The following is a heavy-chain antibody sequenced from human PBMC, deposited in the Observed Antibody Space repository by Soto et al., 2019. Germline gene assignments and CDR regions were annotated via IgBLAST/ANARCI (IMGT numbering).Heavy chain of an antibody. CDR2: IYYSGST. D-gene: IGHD3-10*01. CDR1: GGSISSSSYY. V-gene: IGHV4-39*01. Sequence: SETLSLTCTVSGGSISSSSYYWGWIRQPPGKGLEWIGSIYYSGSTYYNPSLKSRVTISVDTSKNQFSLKLSSVTAADTAVYYCASEKYYYGSGSYYNGYYYYYGMGVWGQGTTVTVS. CDR3: ASEKYYYGSGSYYNGYYYYYGMGV. J-gene: IGHJ6*02.